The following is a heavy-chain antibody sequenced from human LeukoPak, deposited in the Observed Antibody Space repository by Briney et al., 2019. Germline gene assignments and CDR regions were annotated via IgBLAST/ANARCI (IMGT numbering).Heavy chain of an antibody. J-gene: IGHJ4*02. CDR3: ARAPPGNVDY. V-gene: IGHV4-39*07. CDR2: IYYSGST. CDR1: GFTFSSYS. D-gene: IGHD1-1*01. Sequence: GSLRLSCAASGFTFSSYSMNWVRQAPGKGLEWIGSIYYSGSTYYNPSLKSRVTISVDTSKNQFSLKLSSVTAADTAVYYCARAPPGNVDYWGQGTLVTVSS.